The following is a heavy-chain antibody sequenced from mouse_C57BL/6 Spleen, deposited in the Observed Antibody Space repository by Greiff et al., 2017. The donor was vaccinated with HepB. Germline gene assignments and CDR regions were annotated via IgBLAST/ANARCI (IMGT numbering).Heavy chain of an antibody. Sequence: QVQLQQSGAELVKPGASVKISCKASGYAFSSYWMNWVKQRPGKGLEWIGQIYPGDGDTNYNGKFKGKATLTADKSSSTAYMQLSSLTSEDSAVYFCARESLQLRLPFAYWGQGTLVTVSA. CDR1: GYAFSSYW. CDR2: IYPGDGDT. J-gene: IGHJ3*01. V-gene: IGHV1-80*01. D-gene: IGHD3-2*02. CDR3: ARESLQLRLPFAY.